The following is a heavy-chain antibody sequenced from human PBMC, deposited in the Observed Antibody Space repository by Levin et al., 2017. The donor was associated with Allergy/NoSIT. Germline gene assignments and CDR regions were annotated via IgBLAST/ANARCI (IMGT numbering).Heavy chain of an antibody. V-gene: IGHV3-30*04. CDR1: GFSFSSFA. Sequence: HTGGSLRLSCKASGFSFSSFAMHWVRQTPGEGLEWVALMSYDEKNKFYADSVKGRFTISRDKSKNTLYLQLNSLRVKDTAVYYCARGRRHDFDRSGFPTQGPDSYYYAMDVWGQGTTVTVSS. D-gene: IGHD3-22*01. CDR2: MSYDEKNK. J-gene: IGHJ6*02. CDR3: ARGRRHDFDRSGFPTQGPDSYYYAMDV.